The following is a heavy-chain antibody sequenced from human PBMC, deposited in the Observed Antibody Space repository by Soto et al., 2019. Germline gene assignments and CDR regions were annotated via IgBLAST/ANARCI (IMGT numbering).Heavy chain of an antibody. Sequence: EVQLVESGGGLVQPGGSLKLSCAASGFTFSGSAMHWVRQASGKGLEWVGRIRSKANSYATAYAASVKGRFTISRDDSKNTAYLQMNSLKTEDTAVYYCTRQRGYCSGGSCPHNWFDPWGQGTLVTVSS. CDR3: TRQRGYCSGGSCPHNWFDP. CDR1: GFTFSGSA. J-gene: IGHJ5*02. V-gene: IGHV3-73*01. CDR2: IRSKANSYAT. D-gene: IGHD2-15*01.